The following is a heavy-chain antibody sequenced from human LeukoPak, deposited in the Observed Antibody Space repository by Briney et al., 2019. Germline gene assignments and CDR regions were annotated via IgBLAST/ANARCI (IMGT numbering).Heavy chain of an antibody. Sequence: ASVQVSCKASGYTFTGYYMHWVRQAPGQGLEGMGWINPNSGGTNYAQKFQGRVTMTRDTSISTAYMELSRLRSDDTAVYYCASGIAVAGGFDYWGQGTLVTVSS. V-gene: IGHV1-2*02. CDR2: INPNSGGT. CDR1: GYTFTGYY. D-gene: IGHD6-19*01. CDR3: ASGIAVAGGFDY. J-gene: IGHJ4*02.